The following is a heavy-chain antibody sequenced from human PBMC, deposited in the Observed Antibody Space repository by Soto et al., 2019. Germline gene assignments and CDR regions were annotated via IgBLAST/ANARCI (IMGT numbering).Heavy chain of an antibody. CDR2: ISYDGSNK. CDR3: ATVVVPGRNGAFDI. CDR1: GFTFSSYA. Sequence: GESLKISCAASGFTFSSYAMHWVRQAPGKGLEWVAVISYDGSNKYYADSVKGRFTISRDNSKNTLYLQMNSLRAEDTAVYYCATVVVPGRNGAFDIWGQGTMVTVSS. V-gene: IGHV3-30-3*01. J-gene: IGHJ3*02. D-gene: IGHD2-15*01.